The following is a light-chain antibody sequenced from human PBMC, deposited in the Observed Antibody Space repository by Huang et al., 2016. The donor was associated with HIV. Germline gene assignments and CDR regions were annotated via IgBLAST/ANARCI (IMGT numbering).Light chain of an antibody. CDR1: QDILFNAPNKGF. Sequence: DIVMNKSPDSLTVSLGERATINCKSSQDILFNAPNKGFLAWYQQSPRQPPKLLIYRASTRASDVPDRFSGSGSGTDFTLTINSLQAEDMAVYFCQQYYTNYYTFGQGTKLEIQ. J-gene: IGKJ2*01. CDR3: QQYYTNYYT. V-gene: IGKV4-1*01. CDR2: RAS.